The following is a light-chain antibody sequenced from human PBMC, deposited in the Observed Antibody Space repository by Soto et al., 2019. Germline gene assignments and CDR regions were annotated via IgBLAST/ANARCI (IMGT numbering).Light chain of an antibody. CDR3: QQRSNWPRT. CDR2: DAS. Sequence: DIVLTQSPATLSLSPGERATLSCRASQSVGTYLAWYQQKPGQAPRLLIYDASNRATGVPARFSGSGSGTDCTLTISSLESEDFAVYYCQQRSNWPRTFGQGTKVEIK. V-gene: IGKV3-11*01. CDR1: QSVGTY. J-gene: IGKJ1*01.